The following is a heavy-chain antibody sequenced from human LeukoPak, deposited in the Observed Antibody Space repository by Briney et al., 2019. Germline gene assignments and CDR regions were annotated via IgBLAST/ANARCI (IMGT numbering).Heavy chain of an antibody. J-gene: IGHJ4*02. V-gene: IGHV1-18*01. D-gene: IGHD3-22*01. CDR3: ARGSGSSGYFFLLY. CDR2: ISAYDGNT. Sequence: ASVKVSCKASGYTFTSYGISWVRQAPGQGLEWMGWISAYDGNTNYAQKFQGRVTMTRDMSTSTVYMELSSLRSEDTAVYYCARGSGSSGYFFLLYWGQGTLVTVSS. CDR1: GYTFTSYG.